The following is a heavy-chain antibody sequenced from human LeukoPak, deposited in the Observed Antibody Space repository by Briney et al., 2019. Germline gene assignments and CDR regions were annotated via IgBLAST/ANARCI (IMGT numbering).Heavy chain of an antibody. Sequence: SETLSLTCTVSGGSISSYYWSWIRQPPGKGLEWIGYIYYSGSTNYNPSLKSRVTISVDTSKNQFSLKLSSVTAADTAMYYCARSPTGYCSSTSCRYNWFDPWGQGTLVTVSS. CDR3: ARSPTGYCSSTSCRYNWFDP. D-gene: IGHD2-2*01. CDR2: IYYSGST. CDR1: GGSISSYY. V-gene: IGHV4-59*12. J-gene: IGHJ5*02.